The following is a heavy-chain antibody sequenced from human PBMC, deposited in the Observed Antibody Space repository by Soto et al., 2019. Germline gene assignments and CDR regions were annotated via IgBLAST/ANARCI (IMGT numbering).Heavy chain of an antibody. CDR1: NFTFSRYS. CDR3: ARQLGSPSAGDFDY. J-gene: IGHJ4*02. CDR2: ISSSTNTI. V-gene: IGHV3-48*02. D-gene: IGHD3-3*02. Sequence: EVQLVESGGGLVQPGGSLRLSCAASNFTFSRYSMNWFRQATGKGLEWVSYISSSTNTIYYADSVKGRFTISRDNAKSSLYLQMKSLRDEDTAVYYCARQLGSPSAGDFDYWGQGTLVTVSS.